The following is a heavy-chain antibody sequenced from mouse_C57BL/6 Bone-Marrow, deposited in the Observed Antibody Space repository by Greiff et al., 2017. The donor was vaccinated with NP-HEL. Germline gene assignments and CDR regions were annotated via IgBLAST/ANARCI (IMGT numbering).Heavy chain of an antibody. CDR2: IYPRSGNT. Sequence: VQVVESGAELARPGASVKLSCKASGYTFTSYGISWVKQRTGQGLEWIGEIYPRSGNTYYNEKFKGKATLTADKSSSTAYMELRSLTSEDSAVYFCARELLTITTVVADWYFDVWGTGTTVTVSS. D-gene: IGHD1-1*01. CDR3: ARELLTITTVVADWYFDV. V-gene: IGHV1-81*01. J-gene: IGHJ1*03. CDR1: GYTFTSYG.